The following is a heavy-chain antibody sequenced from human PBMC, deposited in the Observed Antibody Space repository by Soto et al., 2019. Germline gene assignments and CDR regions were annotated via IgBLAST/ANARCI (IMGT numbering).Heavy chain of an antibody. J-gene: IGHJ3*02. CDR1: GYTFTKYA. CDR2: INAGNGNT. Sequence: ASVKVSCKASGYTFTKYAIHWVRQAPGQRLEWMGWINAGNGNTKYSQNFQGRVTITRDTSASTAYMELSSLRSEDTAVYYCARDLGDAFDMWGQGTMVTVSS. V-gene: IGHV1-3*01. CDR3: ARDLGDAFDM.